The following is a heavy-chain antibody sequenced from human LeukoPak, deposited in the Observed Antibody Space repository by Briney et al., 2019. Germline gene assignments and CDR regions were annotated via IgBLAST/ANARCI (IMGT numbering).Heavy chain of an antibody. Sequence: ASVKVSCKASGYTFTGDYMHWVRQAPGQGLEWMGWINPNSGGTNYAQKFQGWVTMTRDTSISTAYMELSRLRSDDTAVYYCARAPFYGEYYFDYWGQGTLVTVSS. CDR1: GYTFTGDY. CDR3: ARAPFYGEYYFDY. J-gene: IGHJ4*02. V-gene: IGHV1-2*04. CDR2: INPNSGGT. D-gene: IGHD3-10*01.